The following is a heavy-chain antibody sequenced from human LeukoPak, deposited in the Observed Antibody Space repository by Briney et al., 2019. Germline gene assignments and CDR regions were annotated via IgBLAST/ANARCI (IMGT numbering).Heavy chain of an antibody. D-gene: IGHD4-17*01. CDR1: GDSISSSHW. CDR3: ARGPYTIYGDYVFINWFDP. J-gene: IGHJ5*02. V-gene: IGHV4-4*02. CDR2: IYHSGNT. Sequence: PSETLSLTCAVSGDSISSSHWWSWVRQSPGRGLEWIGEIYHSGNTYYNPSLKSRVTLSVDTSKNQFSLKLSSVTAADTAVYYCARGPYTIYGDYVFINWFDPWGQGTLVTVSS.